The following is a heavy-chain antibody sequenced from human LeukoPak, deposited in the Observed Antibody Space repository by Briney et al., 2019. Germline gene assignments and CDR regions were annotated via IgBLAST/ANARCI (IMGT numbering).Heavy chain of an antibody. Sequence: SETLSLTCTVSGGSISSSSYYWGWIRQPPGKGLEWIGSIYYSGSTYCNPSLKSQVTISVDTSKNQFSLKLSSVTAADTAVYYCARIGRTITIFGVASMGWFDPWGQGTLVTVSS. CDR1: GGSISSSSYY. CDR2: IYYSGST. CDR3: ARIGRTITIFGVASMGWFDP. D-gene: IGHD3-3*01. V-gene: IGHV4-39*01. J-gene: IGHJ5*02.